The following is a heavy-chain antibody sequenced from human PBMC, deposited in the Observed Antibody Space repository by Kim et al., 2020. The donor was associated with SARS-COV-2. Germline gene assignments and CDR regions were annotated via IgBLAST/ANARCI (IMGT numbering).Heavy chain of an antibody. Sequence: SETLSLTCAASGGSISSSNWWSWVRQPPGKGLEWIGEIYHSGSTNYNPSLKSRVTISVDKSKNQFSLKLSSVTAADTAVYYCARVDSSGWYGGYYYYGMDVWGQGTTVTVSS. CDR3: ARVDSSGWYGGYYYYGMDV. V-gene: IGHV4-4*02. D-gene: IGHD6-19*01. J-gene: IGHJ6*02. CDR1: GGSISSSNW. CDR2: IYHSGST.